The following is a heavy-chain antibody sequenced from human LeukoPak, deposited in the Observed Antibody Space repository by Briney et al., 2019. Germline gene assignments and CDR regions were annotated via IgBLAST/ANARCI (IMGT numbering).Heavy chain of an antibody. V-gene: IGHV3-21*01. CDR1: GFTFSSYN. Sequence: GGSLRLSCAASGFTFSSYNMNWVRQAPGKGLEWVSSISSSSSYIYYADSVKGRFTISRDNAKNSLYLQMNSLRAEDTAVYYCARAPIYSYGLPYAFDIWGQGTMVTVSS. D-gene: IGHD5-18*01. CDR2: ISSSSSYI. J-gene: IGHJ3*02. CDR3: ARAPIYSYGLPYAFDI.